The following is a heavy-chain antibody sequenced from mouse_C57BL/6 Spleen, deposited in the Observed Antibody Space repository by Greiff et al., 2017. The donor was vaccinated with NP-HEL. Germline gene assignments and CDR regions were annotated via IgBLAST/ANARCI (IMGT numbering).Heavy chain of an antibody. Sequence: QVQLQQPGAELVKPGASVKMSCKASGYTFTSYWITWVKQRPGQGLEWIGDIYPGSGSTNYNEKFKSKATLTVDTSSSTAYIQLSSLTSEDSAVYYCARGNGYDVVDYWGQGTTLTVSS. D-gene: IGHD2-2*01. J-gene: IGHJ2*01. CDR1: GYTFTSYW. CDR3: ARGNGYDVVDY. V-gene: IGHV1-55*01. CDR2: IYPGSGST.